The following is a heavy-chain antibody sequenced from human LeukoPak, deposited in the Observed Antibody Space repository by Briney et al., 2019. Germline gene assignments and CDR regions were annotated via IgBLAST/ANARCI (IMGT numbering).Heavy chain of an antibody. J-gene: IGHJ4*02. CDR2: INPNSGVT. CDR3: ARDRTTVTIFDY. D-gene: IGHD4-17*01. Sequence: ASVKVSCKASGYSFTGHYIHWVRQAPGQGLEWLACINPNSGVTNYAQNLQGRATMTTDTSINTVYMELNRLRSDDTAVYFCARDRTTVTIFDYWGQGTLVTVSS. CDR1: GYSFTGHY. V-gene: IGHV1-2*02.